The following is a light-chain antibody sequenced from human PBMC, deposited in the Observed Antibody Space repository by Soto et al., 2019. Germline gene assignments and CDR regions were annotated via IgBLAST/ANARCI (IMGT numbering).Light chain of an antibody. CDR3: PQYDNAPFT. CDR2: GAS. J-gene: IGKJ3*01. CDR1: QSLSSNY. Sequence: EIVLTQSPGTLSLSPGERATLSCRASQSLSSNYLAWYQQRPGQSPRLLVYGASSRATGIPDRFSGSGFGTDFALTISRLEPEDYAVYYCPQYDNAPFTFGPGTRVGIK. V-gene: IGKV3-20*01.